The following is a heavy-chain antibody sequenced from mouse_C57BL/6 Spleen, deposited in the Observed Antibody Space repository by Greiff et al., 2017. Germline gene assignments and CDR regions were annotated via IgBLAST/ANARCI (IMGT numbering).Heavy chain of an antibody. J-gene: IGHJ2*01. CDR1: GYAFSSSW. CDR3: ARSSFGHGSSLFDY. CDR2: IYPGDGDT. V-gene: IGHV1-82*01. Sequence: QVQLQQSGPELVKPGASVKISCKASGYAFSSSWMNWVKQRPGKGLEWIGRIYPGDGDTNYNGKFKGKATLTADKSSSTAYMQLSSLTSEDSAVYFCARSSFGHGSSLFDYWGQGTTLTVSS. D-gene: IGHD1-1*01.